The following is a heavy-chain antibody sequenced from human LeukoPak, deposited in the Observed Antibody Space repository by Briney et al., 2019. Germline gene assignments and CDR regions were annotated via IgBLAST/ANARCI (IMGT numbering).Heavy chain of an antibody. CDR1: GFTFSSYS. V-gene: IGHV3-21*01. Sequence: GGSLRLSCAASGFTFSSYSMNWVRQAPGKVLEWVSSISSSSSYIYYADSVKGRFTISRDNAKNSLYLQMNSLKAEDTAVYYCARPFNSYYYDSSGYYPYFDYWGQGTLVTVSS. D-gene: IGHD3-22*01. CDR3: ARPFNSYYYDSSGYYPYFDY. CDR2: ISSSSSYI. J-gene: IGHJ4*02.